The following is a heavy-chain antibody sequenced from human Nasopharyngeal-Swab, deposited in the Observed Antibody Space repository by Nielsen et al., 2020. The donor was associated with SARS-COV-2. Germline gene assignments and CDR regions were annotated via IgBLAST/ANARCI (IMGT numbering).Heavy chain of an antibody. V-gene: IGHV1-46*01. CDR2: INPSGGST. J-gene: IGHJ6*02. Sequence: VRQAPGQGLEWMGIINPSGGSTSYAQKLQGRVTMTRDTPTSTVYMELSSLRSEDTAVYYCARDKSMIVVVITTHPYGMDVWGQGTTVTVSS. CDR3: ARDKSMIVVVITTHPYGMDV. D-gene: IGHD3-22*01.